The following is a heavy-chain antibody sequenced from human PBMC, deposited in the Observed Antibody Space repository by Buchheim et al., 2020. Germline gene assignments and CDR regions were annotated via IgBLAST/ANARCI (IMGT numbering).Heavy chain of an antibody. CDR1: GFTFSSYA. CDR2: ISCSGGST. CDR3: AKGPPISSIAAAGTSPYFDY. J-gene: IGHJ4*02. Sequence: EVQLLESGGGLVQPGGSLRLSCAASGFTFSSYAMSWVRQAPGKGLEWVSAISCSGGSTYYADSVKGRFTLSRDNSKNTLYLQMNSLRAEDTAVYYCAKGPPISSIAAAGTSPYFDYWGQGTL. V-gene: IGHV3-23*01. D-gene: IGHD6-13*01.